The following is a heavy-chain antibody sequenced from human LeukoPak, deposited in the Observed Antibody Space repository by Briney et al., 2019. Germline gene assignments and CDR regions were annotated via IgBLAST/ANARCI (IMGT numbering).Heavy chain of an antibody. CDR2: ISGSGGRT. CDR1: GFTFSSYA. J-gene: IGHJ4*02. V-gene: IGHV3-23*01. Sequence: GGSLRLSCAASGFTFSSYAMSWVRQAPGKGLEWVSAISGSGGRTYYADSVKGRFTISRDNSKNTLYLQMNSLRAEDTAVYYCAKVGGLYHWNDFGYWGQGTLVTVSS. D-gene: IGHD1-1*01. CDR3: AKVGGLYHWNDFGY.